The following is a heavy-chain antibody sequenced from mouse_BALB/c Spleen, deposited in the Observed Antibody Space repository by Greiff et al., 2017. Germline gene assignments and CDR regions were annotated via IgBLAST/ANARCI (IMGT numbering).Heavy chain of an antibody. CDR3: AREGGGGRPPFDY. J-gene: IGHJ2*01. D-gene: IGHD1-1*02. V-gene: IGHV5-4*02. CDR2: ISDGGSYT. CDR1: GFTFSDYY. Sequence: EVMLVESGGGLVKPGGSLKLSCAASGFTFSDYYMYWVRQTPEKRLEWVATISDGGSYTYYPDSVKGRFTISRDNAKNNLYLQMSSLKSEDTAMYYCAREGGGGRPPFDYWGQGTTLTVSS.